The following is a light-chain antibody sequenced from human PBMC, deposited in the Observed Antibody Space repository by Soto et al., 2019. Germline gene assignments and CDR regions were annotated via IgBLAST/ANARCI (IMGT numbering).Light chain of an antibody. CDR2: AAS. J-gene: IGKJ4*01. CDR1: QSISRY. V-gene: IGKV1-39*01. Sequence: DIQMTQSPSSLSASVGDRVTITCRASQSISRYLNWYQQRPGKAPKFLIYAASTLQRGVPSRFSGSGSGTDFTLTISSLEPEDFAVYYCQQRSNWPLFGGGTKVDI. CDR3: QQRSNWPL.